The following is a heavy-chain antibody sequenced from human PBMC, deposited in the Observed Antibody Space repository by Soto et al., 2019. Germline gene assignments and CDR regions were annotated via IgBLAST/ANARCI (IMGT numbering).Heavy chain of an antibody. CDR3: ARARYGGYYDY. Sequence: GGSLRLSCAASEFTFGSSYMHWVRQATGKGLEWVSAIGIGGDTYYPGSVKGRFTISRENAKNSLYLQMNSLRAGDTAVYYCARARYGGYYDYWGQGTLVTVSS. J-gene: IGHJ4*02. D-gene: IGHD1-26*01. V-gene: IGHV3-13*01. CDR2: IGIGGDT. CDR1: EFTFGSSY.